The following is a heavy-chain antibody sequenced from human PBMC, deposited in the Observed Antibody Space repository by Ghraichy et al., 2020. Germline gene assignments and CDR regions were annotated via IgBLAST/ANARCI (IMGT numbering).Heavy chain of an antibody. CDR1: GGTFNSDA. D-gene: IGHD6-19*01. CDR3: AKRGYSSYYNSYYGLDV. CDR2: IIPGLGMP. Sequence: SVKVSCKASGGTFNSDAIIWVRQAPGQGLEWMGRIIPGLGMPDYAPKFQGRITITADKSTSTAYMDLSSLRSEDTAMYYCAKRGYSSYYNSYYGLDVWGQGTTVIVSS. V-gene: IGHV1-69*04. J-gene: IGHJ6*02.